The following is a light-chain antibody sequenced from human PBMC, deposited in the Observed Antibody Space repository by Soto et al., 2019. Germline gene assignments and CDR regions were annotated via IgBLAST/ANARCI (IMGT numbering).Light chain of an antibody. V-gene: IGKV3-15*01. CDR3: QQYNNWFSIT. Sequence: EIVMTQSPATLSVSPGERATLSCRASQSVSGNLAWYQQKPGQAPRLLIYGASTSANGIPARFSGSGSGAEVTLTISSLQSEDFAVYYCQQYNNWFSITFGQGTRLEIK. CDR2: GAS. CDR1: QSVSGN. J-gene: IGKJ5*01.